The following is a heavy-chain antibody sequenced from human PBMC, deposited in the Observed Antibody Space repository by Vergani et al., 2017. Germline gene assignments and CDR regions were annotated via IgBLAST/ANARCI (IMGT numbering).Heavy chain of an antibody. CDR2: IKQGGSEK. D-gene: IGHD3-10*01. J-gene: IGHJ6*02. CDR1: GFTFSSDW. Sequence: EVQLVESGGGLVQPGGSLRLSCAASGFTFSSDWMSWVRQARQARGKGLEWVANIKQGGSEKYYVDSVKGRFTISRNNTKNPLFLQMKSVSAEETAVYYCGSEGRWDYYYYDMDVWGQGTTVTVSS. V-gene: IGHV3-7*01. CDR3: GSEGRWDYYYYDMDV.